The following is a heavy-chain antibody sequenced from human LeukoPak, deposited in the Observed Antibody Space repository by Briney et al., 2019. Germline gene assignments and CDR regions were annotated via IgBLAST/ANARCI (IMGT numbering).Heavy chain of an antibody. V-gene: IGHV1-69*13. Sequence: ASVKVSCKASGGTFSSYAISWVRQAPGQGLEWMGGIIPIFGTANHAQKFQGRVTITADESTSTAYMELSSLRSEDTAVYYCARALQPHSIAVAGTLVYWGQGTLVTVSS. CDR2: IIPIFGTA. J-gene: IGHJ4*02. CDR3: ARALQPHSIAVAGTLVY. D-gene: IGHD6-19*01. CDR1: GGTFSSYA.